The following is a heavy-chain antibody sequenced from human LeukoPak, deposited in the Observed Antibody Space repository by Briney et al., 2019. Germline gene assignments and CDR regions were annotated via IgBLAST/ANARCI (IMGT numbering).Heavy chain of an antibody. CDR1: GFTFDDYA. CDR3: AKGAGVDYYYMDV. V-gene: IGHV3-9*03. D-gene: IGHD7-27*01. Sequence: GRSLRLSCAASGFTFDDYAMHWVRQAPGKGLEWVSGIFWNSVTIGYADSVKGRFTISRDNAKNSLYLQMNSLRVEDMALYYCAKGAGVDYYYMDVWGKGTKVTVSS. CDR2: IFWNSVTI. J-gene: IGHJ6*03.